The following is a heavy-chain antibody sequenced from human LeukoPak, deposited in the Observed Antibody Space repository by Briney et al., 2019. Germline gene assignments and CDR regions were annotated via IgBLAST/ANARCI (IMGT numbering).Heavy chain of an antibody. CDR1: GYTFTGYY. J-gene: IGHJ3*02. Sequence: ASVKVSCKASGYTFTGYYVHWVRQAPGQGLEWMGIINPSAASTTYAQKFQGRVTMTRDMSTSTVYMELSSLRSEDTAVYYCARAAGENYYDSSGYYHTHDAFDIWGQGTMVTVSS. CDR2: INPSAAST. D-gene: IGHD3-22*01. CDR3: ARAAGENYYDSSGYYHTHDAFDI. V-gene: IGHV1-46*01.